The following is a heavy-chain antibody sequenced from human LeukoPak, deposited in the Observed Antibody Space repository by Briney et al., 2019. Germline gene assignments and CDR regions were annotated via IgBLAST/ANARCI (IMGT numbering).Heavy chain of an antibody. CDR2: IIPIYGTT. V-gene: IGHV1-69*06. D-gene: IGHD6-6*01. CDR3: ARDNPPKAARPGYFDY. J-gene: IGHJ4*02. CDR1: GATFSAYG. Sequence: SVKVSCKAPGATFSAYGISWVRQAPGQGLQWMGRIIPIYGTTTYAQEFQGRATITADISTSTAYMELTSLTSEDTALYYCARDNPPKAARPGYFDYWGQGTLVTVSS.